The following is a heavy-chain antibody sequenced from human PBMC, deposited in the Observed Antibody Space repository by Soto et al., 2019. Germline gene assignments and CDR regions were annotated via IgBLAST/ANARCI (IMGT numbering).Heavy chain of an antibody. CDR3: AKDIRLGGMPCLYYDMDV. Sequence: EVQLVESGGGLVQPGGSLRLSCAASGFTFGDYAMHWVRQAPGKGLEWVSCINWNSGTIDYAASVKGRFTISRDNAKSSLYLQMNSLRAEDTALYYCAKDIRLGGMPCLYYDMDVWGQGTTVTVSS. CDR2: INWNSGTI. V-gene: IGHV3-9*01. J-gene: IGHJ6*02. D-gene: IGHD2-2*01. CDR1: GFTFGDYA.